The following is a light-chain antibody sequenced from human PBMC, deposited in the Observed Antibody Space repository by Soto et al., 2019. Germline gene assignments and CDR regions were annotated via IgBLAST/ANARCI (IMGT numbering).Light chain of an antibody. J-gene: IGLJ1*01. CDR2: EVS. V-gene: IGLV2-8*01. Sequence: QSVLTQPPSASGSPGQSVTISCTGTSSDVGGYNYVSWYQQHPGKAPKVMIYEVSKRPSGVPDRFSGSKSGNTAFLTVSGLRAEDEADYYCSSYAGPNNYVFGAGTKVTVL. CDR1: SSDVGGYNY. CDR3: SSYAGPNNYV.